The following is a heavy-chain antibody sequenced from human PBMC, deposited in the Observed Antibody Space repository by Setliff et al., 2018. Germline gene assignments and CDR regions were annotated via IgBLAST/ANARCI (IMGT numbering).Heavy chain of an antibody. Sequence: GASVKVSCKASGYSFRLYAIHWLRQAPGQRFEWMGWMNIDNGKTEFSQDFQDRVTFTRDTSADTAYMDLSGLRSDDMAVYYCARGYCDGIGCPAPLYYFDSWGQGTLVTVSS. CDR1: GYSFRLYA. CDR2: MNIDNGKT. V-gene: IGHV1-3*03. CDR3: ARGYCDGIGCPAPLYYFDS. J-gene: IGHJ4*02. D-gene: IGHD2-21*01.